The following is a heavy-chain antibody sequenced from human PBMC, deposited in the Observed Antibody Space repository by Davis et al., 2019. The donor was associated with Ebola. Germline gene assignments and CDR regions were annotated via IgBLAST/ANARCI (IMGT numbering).Heavy chain of an antibody. Sequence: PGGSLRLSCAASGFTFSDYYMSWIRQAPGKGLEWVSYISSSGSTIYYADSVKGRFTISRDNAKNTLYLQMTGLRAEDTAIYYCAKGPTRSGYYWGQGTLVTVSS. CDR1: GFTFSDYY. J-gene: IGHJ4*02. CDR3: AKGPTRSGYY. V-gene: IGHV3-11*01. D-gene: IGHD6-19*01. CDR2: ISSSGSTI.